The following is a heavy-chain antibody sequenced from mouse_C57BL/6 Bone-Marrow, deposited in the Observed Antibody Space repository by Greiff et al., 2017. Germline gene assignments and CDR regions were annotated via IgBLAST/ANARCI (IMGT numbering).Heavy chain of an antibody. CDR2: IDPSDSYT. CDR3: ALITTVVGDY. Sequence: VQLQQPGAELVMPGASVKLSCKASGYTFTSYWMHWVKQRPGQGLEWIGEIDPSDSYTNYNQKFKGKSTLTVDKSSSTAYMQLSSVTSEDSAVYYCALITTVVGDYWGQGTTLTVSS. J-gene: IGHJ2*01. CDR1: GYTFTSYW. D-gene: IGHD1-1*01. V-gene: IGHV1-69*01.